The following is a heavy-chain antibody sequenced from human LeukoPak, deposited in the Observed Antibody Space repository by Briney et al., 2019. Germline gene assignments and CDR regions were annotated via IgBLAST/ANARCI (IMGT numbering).Heavy chain of an antibody. CDR2: INPNSGGT. Sequence: ASVKVCCKASGYTFTGYYMHWVRQAPGQGLEWMGWINPNSGGTNYAQKFQGRVTMTRDTSISTAYMELSRLRSDDTAVYYCAILVVPAAIPPLFDYWGQGTLVTVSS. CDR1: GYTFTGYY. J-gene: IGHJ4*02. D-gene: IGHD2-2*01. V-gene: IGHV1-2*02. CDR3: AILVVPAAIPPLFDY.